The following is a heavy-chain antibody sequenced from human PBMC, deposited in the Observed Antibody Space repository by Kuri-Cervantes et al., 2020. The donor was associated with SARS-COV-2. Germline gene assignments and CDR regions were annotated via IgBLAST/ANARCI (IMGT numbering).Heavy chain of an antibody. CDR1: GYTFTGYY. CDR2: INPNSGGT. Sequence: ASVKVSCKASGYTFTGYYMHWVRQAPGQGLEWMGWINPNSGGTNYAQKFQGRVTMTRDTSISTAYMELSRLRSDDTAVYYCARALHLRQLERRWGARLGYWGQGTLVTVSS. CDR3: ARALHLRQLERRWGARLGY. J-gene: IGHJ4*02. V-gene: IGHV1-2*02. D-gene: IGHD1-1*01.